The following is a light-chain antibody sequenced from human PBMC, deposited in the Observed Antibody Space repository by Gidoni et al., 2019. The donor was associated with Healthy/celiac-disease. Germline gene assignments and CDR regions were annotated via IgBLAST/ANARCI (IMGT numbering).Light chain of an antibody. CDR3: QQYCSSPRT. V-gene: IGKV3-20*01. J-gene: IGKJ1*01. Sequence: EISLTPSPGTLSLSPGESATLSCRASQSVSSSYLAWYQQKPGQAPRLLIYGASSMATGIPDRFSGSGSGTDFTLTISRLEPEDFAVYYCQQYCSSPRTFGQGTKVEIK. CDR2: GAS. CDR1: QSVSSSY.